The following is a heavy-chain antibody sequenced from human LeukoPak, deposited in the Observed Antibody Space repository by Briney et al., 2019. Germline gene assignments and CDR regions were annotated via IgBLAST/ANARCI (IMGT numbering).Heavy chain of an antibody. CDR3: ARDSGDMATTYVFDY. J-gene: IGHJ4*02. CDR1: GFTFSSYA. Sequence: PGGSLRLSCAASGFTFSSYAMHWVRQAPGKGLEWVAVISYDGSNKYYADSVKGRFTISRDNSKNTLYLQMNSLRAEDTAVYYCARDSGDMATTYVFDYWGQGTLVTVSS. CDR2: ISYDGSNK. V-gene: IGHV3-30-3*01. D-gene: IGHD5-24*01.